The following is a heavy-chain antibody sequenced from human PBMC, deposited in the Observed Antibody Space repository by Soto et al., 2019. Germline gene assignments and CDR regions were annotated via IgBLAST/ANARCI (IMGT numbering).Heavy chain of an antibody. J-gene: IGHJ6*02. V-gene: IGHV1-69*06. CDR2: IIPIFGTA. CDR1: GGTFSSYA. CDR3: ARDHIAARPAYYYGMDV. Sequence: GPPVKVSCKASGGTFSSYAISWVRQAPGQGLEWMGGIIPIFGTANYAQKFQGRVTITADKSTSTAYMELSSLRSEDTAVYYCARDHIAARPAYYYGMDVWGQGTTVTVSS. D-gene: IGHD6-6*01.